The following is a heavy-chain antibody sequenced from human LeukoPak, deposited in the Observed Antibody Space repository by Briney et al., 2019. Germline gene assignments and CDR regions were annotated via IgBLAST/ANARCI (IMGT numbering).Heavy chain of an antibody. Sequence: GASVKVSCKASGGTFSSYAICWVRQAPGQGLEWMGGIIPISAKSNNAQRFQGRVSFTTDEATSTAYMELSSLRFEDTAMYFCARDRGSGSYSGYDAFDIWGQGTLVIVSS. J-gene: IGHJ3*02. CDR3: ARDRGSGSYSGYDAFDI. V-gene: IGHV1-69*05. CDR2: IIPISAKS. D-gene: IGHD1-26*01. CDR1: GGTFSSYA.